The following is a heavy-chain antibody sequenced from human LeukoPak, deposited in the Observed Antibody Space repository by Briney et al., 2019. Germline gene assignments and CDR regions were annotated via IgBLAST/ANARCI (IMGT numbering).Heavy chain of an antibody. Sequence: PSETLSLTCAVYGGSFSGYYWSWIRQPPGKGLEWIGEINHSGSTNYNPSLKSRVTISVDTSKNQFSLKLSSVTAADTAVYYCARGRLTGGLVDYRGQGTLVTVSS. V-gene: IGHV4-34*01. CDR2: INHSGST. J-gene: IGHJ4*02. D-gene: IGHD3-16*01. CDR1: GGSFSGYY. CDR3: ARGRLTGGLVDY.